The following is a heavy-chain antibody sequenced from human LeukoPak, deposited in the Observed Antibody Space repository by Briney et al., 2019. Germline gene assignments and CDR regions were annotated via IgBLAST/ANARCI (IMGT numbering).Heavy chain of an antibody. J-gene: IGHJ6*03. CDR3: ARHYGGSSEISFYYYYYMDV. V-gene: IGHV4-39*07. Sequence: SETLSLTCTVSGGSISSGSYYWGWIRQPPGKGLEWIGTIHYSGSTYYNPSLQSRVSMSVDTSKNQFSLKLSSVTAADTAVYYCARHYGGSSEISFYYYYYMDVWGKGTTVTVSS. D-gene: IGHD4-23*01. CDR1: GGSISSGSYY. CDR2: IHYSGST.